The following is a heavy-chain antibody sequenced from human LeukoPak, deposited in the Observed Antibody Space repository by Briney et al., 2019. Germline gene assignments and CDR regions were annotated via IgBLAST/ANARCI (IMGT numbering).Heavy chain of an antibody. D-gene: IGHD5-12*01. CDR3: ARDSRYSGYDLDLLNYYYGMDV. Sequence: GGSLRLSCAASGFTFSDYYMSWIRQAPGKGLEWVSYISSSGSTIYYADSVKGRFTISRDNAKNSLYLQMNSLRAEDTAVCYCARDSRYSGYDLDLLNYYYGMDVWGQGTTVTVSS. CDR1: GFTFSDYY. J-gene: IGHJ6*02. CDR2: ISSSGSTI. V-gene: IGHV3-11*01.